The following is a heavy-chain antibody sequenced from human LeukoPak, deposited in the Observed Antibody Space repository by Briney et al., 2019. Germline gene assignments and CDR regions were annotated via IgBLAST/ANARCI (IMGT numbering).Heavy chain of an antibody. CDR3: AXXGYTTWFDP. V-gene: IGHV3-23*01. CDR2: IRTNGRDT. J-gene: IGHJ5*02. D-gene: IGHD2-15*01. Sequence: PGGSLRLSCAASGFTFSSYSMSWVRQSPGKGLEWVSNIRTNGRDTYYADAVKGRFTISRDNSKNTLYLEMNSLRAEDTAVYYCAXXGYTTWFDPWGQGTLATVSS. CDR1: GFTFSSYS.